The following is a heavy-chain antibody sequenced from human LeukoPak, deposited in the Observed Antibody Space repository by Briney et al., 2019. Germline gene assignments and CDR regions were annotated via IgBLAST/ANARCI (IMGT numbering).Heavy chain of an antibody. CDR3: ARVSWPYCGGDCYPGLWD. J-gene: IGHJ4*02. CDR1: GGSISSSSYY. D-gene: IGHD2-21*01. CDR2: IYCSGST. V-gene: IGHV4-39*01. Sequence: SETLSLTCTVSGGSISSSSYYWGWIRQPPGKGLEWIGSIYCSGSTYYNPSLKSRVTISVDTSKNQFSLKLSSVTAADTAVYYCARVSWPYCGGDCYPGLWDWGQGTLVTVSS.